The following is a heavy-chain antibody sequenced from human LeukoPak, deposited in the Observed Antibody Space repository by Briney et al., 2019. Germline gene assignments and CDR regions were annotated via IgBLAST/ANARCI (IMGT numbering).Heavy chain of an antibody. D-gene: IGHD6-19*01. Sequence: EASVKVSCKASGGTFSSYAISWVRQAPGQGLEWMGGIIPIFGTANYAQKFQGRVTITADESTSTAYMELSSLRSEDTAVYYCARGFGWYPYYYGMDVWGQGTTVTVSS. CDR1: GGTFSSYA. CDR3: ARGFGWYPYYYGMDV. CDR2: IIPIFGTA. J-gene: IGHJ6*02. V-gene: IGHV1-69*13.